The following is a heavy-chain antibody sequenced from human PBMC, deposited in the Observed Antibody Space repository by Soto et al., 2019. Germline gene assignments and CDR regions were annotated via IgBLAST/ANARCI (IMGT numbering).Heavy chain of an antibody. CDR2: IGGRGGNA. V-gene: IGHV3-23*01. D-gene: IGHD2-21*02. Sequence: GGSLRLSCAASGFSFIDYAINWVRQVPGRGLEYVAGIGGRGGNAFYADSMKGRFSISRDNSKNTVYLHMHNLRVDDSAMYYCAKARHSGDFAGSYDSWGQGTLVTVSS. J-gene: IGHJ5*02. CDR1: GFSFIDYA. CDR3: AKARHSGDFAGSYDS.